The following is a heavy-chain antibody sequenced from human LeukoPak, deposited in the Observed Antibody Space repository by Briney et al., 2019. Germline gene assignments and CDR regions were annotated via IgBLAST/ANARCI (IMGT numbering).Heavy chain of an antibody. D-gene: IGHD2-8*01. V-gene: IGHV3-7*04. CDR3: ARDSETAGEWFDY. J-gene: IGHJ4*02. CDR2: IKQDGSEK. CDR1: GFTFSSYW. Sequence: GGSLRLSCAASGFTFSSYWMSWVRQAPGKGLEWVANIKQDGSEKYYVDAVKGRFTISRDNAWNSLYLQMNSLRAEDTAVYYCARDSETAGEWFDYWGQGTLVTVSS.